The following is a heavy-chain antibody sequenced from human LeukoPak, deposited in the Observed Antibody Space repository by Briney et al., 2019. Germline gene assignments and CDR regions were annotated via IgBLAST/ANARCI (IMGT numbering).Heavy chain of an antibody. CDR1: GGTFSSYA. J-gene: IGHJ5*02. Sequence: ASVKVSCKASGGTFSSYAISWLRQAPGQGLEWKGGIIPIFGTANYAQKFQGRVTITADESTSTAYMELSSLRSEDTAVYYCASGAVVVRGVREDWFDPWGQGTLVTVSS. V-gene: IGHV1-69*01. D-gene: IGHD3-10*01. CDR2: IIPIFGTA. CDR3: ASGAVVVRGVREDWFDP.